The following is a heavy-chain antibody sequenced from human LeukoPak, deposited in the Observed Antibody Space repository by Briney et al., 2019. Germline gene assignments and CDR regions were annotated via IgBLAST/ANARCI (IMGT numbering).Heavy chain of an antibody. CDR1: GGSISSSNW. D-gene: IGHD3-22*01. Sequence: SGTLSLTCAVSGGSISSSNWWSWVRQPPGKGLEWIGQIYHSGSTNYNPSLKSRVTISVDTSKNQFSLKLSSVTAADTAVYYCARGSLTYYDSSGYYYRAFDIWGQGTMVTVSS. V-gene: IGHV4-4*02. CDR2: IYHSGST. CDR3: ARGSLTYYDSSGYYYRAFDI. J-gene: IGHJ3*02.